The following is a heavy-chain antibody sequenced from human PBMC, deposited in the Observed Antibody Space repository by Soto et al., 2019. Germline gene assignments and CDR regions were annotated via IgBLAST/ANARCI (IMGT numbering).Heavy chain of an antibody. CDR2: IYHSGST. V-gene: IGHV4-30-2*01. Sequence: QLQLQESGSGLVKPSQTLSLTCAVSGGSISSGGYSWSWIRQPPGKGLEWIGYIYHSGSTYYNPSLKSXATASXXRSKNQFSLKLSSVTAADTAVYYCARGTVTDAFEYWGQGTLVTVSS. D-gene: IGHD4-17*01. CDR1: GGSISSGGYS. CDR3: ARGTVTDAFEY. J-gene: IGHJ4*02.